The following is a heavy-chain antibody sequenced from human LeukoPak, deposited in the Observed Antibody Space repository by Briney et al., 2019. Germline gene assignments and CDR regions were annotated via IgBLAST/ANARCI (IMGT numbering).Heavy chain of an antibody. D-gene: IGHD6-19*01. J-gene: IGHJ6*02. CDR3: ARCKGGWSDHFYGMDV. CDR2: IYSDGTT. Sequence: GGSLRLSCVATGFTLRVNYMTWIRQTPGRGLEWVSVIYSDGTTKYADSAKGRFTISRDNSKSMVYLQMDRLRAEDTAVYYCARCKGGWSDHFYGMDVWGQGTTVTVSS. V-gene: IGHV3-53*01. CDR1: GFTLRVNY.